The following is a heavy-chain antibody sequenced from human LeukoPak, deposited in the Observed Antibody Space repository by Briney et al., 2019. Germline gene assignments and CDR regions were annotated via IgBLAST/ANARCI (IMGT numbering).Heavy chain of an antibody. V-gene: IGHV3-30*18. Sequence: GGSLRLSCAASGFTFSSYGMHWVRQAPGKGLEWVAVISYDGSNKYYADSVKGRFTISRDNSKNTLYLQMNSLRAEDTAVYYCAKEKDNWNLYGMDVWGQGTTVTVSS. J-gene: IGHJ6*02. CDR3: AKEKDNWNLYGMDV. D-gene: IGHD1-20*01. CDR2: ISYDGSNK. CDR1: GFTFSSYG.